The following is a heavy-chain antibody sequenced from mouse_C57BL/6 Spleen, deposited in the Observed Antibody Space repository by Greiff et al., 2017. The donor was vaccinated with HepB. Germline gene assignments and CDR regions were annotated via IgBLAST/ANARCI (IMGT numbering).Heavy chain of an antibody. D-gene: IGHD3-2*02. J-gene: IGHJ4*01. CDR2: ISSGGSYT. CDR3: ARHLSSGYAMDY. V-gene: IGHV5-6*01. Sequence: EVQLQESGGDLVKPGGSLKLSCAASGFTFSSYGMSWVRQTPDKRLEWVATISSGGSYTYYPDSVKGRFTISRDNAKNTLYLQMSSLKSEDTAMYYCARHLSSGYAMDYWGQGTSVTVSS. CDR1: GFTFSSYG.